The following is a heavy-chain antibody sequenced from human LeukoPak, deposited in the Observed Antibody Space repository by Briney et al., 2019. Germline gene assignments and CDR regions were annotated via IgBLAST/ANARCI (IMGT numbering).Heavy chain of an antibody. CDR3: ARFWWTGVGYFDL. CDR1: GYTFTDYY. Sequence: ASVKVSCKASGYTFTDYYMHWVRQAPGQGLEWMGWISPNSGGTNYAQKFQGRVTMTRDTSISTAYMELSRLRSDDTAMYYCARFWWTGVGYFDLWGRGTLVTASS. D-gene: IGHD3/OR15-3a*01. V-gene: IGHV1-2*02. J-gene: IGHJ2*01. CDR2: ISPNSGGT.